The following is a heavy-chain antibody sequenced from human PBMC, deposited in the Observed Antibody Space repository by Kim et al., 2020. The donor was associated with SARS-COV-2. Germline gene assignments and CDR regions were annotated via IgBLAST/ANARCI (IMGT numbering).Heavy chain of an antibody. CDR2: ISYDGSNK. CDR3: ARGEVVTGYFDY. V-gene: IGHV3-30-3*01. CDR1: GFTFSSYA. J-gene: IGHJ4*02. D-gene: IGHD2-15*01. Sequence: GGSLRLSCAASGFTFSSYAMHWVRQAPGKGLEWVAVISYDGSNKYYADSVKGRFTISRDNSKNTLYLQMNSLRAEDTAVYYCARGEVVTGYFDYWGQGTLVTVSS.